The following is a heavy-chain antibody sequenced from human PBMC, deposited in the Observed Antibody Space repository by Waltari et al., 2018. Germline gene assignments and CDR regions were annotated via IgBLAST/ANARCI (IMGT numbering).Heavy chain of an antibody. CDR3: ATYIGASLGTAAFDV. CDR2: MSYSGAT. V-gene: IGHV4-39*01. D-gene: IGHD5-12*01. Sequence: QLQLQESGPGLVKPSETLSLTCSVPGDSITTNRPYWGWIRQPPGQGLEWIGTMSYSGATYSSPSLRSRVTVSRDTSKNQLSLKLGSVTAADTAVYYCATYIGASLGTAAFDVWGQGTMVTVSS. J-gene: IGHJ3*01. CDR1: GDSITTNRPY.